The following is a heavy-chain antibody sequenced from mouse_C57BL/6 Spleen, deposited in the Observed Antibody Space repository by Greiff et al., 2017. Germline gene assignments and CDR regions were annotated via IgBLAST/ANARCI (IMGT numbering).Heavy chain of an antibody. V-gene: IGHV1-55*01. CDR3: ARGGDYDLYDVDY. J-gene: IGHJ2*01. D-gene: IGHD2-4*01. CDR1: GYTFTSYW. CDR2: IYPGSGST. Sequence: VQLQQSGAELVKPGASVKMSCKASGYTFTSYWITWVKQRPGQGLEWIGDIYPGSGSTNYNEKFKSKATLTVDTSSSTAYMQLSSLTSEDSAVYYGARGGDYDLYDVDYWGQGTTLTVSS.